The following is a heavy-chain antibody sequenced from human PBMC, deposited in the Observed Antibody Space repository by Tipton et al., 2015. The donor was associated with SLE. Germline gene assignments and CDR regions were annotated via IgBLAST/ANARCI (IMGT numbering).Heavy chain of an antibody. D-gene: IGHD2-2*01. CDR1: GGSISSHY. CDR2: IYYSGST. Sequence: TLSLTCTVSGGSISSHYWSWIRQPPGKGLEWIGYIYYSGSTNYNPSLKSRVTISVDTSKNQFSLKLSSVTAADTAVYYCAGPPKEYQLLDVWGQGTTVTVSS. CDR3: AGPPKEYQLLDV. J-gene: IGHJ6*02. V-gene: IGHV4-59*11.